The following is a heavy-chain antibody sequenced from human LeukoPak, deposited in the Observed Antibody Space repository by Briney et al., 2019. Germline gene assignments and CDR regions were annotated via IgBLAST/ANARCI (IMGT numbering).Heavy chain of an antibody. CDR1: GFTFSSYG. V-gene: IGHV3-33*01. CDR2: IWYDGSNK. CDR3: VREVAYCSGGSCYSGIYYYYGMDV. Sequence: PGGSLRLSCAASGFTFSSYGMHWVRQAPGKGLEWVAVIWYDGSNKYYADSVKGRFTISRDNSKNTLYLQMNSLRAEDTAVYYCVREVAYCSGGSCYSGIYYYYGMDVWGQGTTVTVSS. D-gene: IGHD2-15*01. J-gene: IGHJ6*02.